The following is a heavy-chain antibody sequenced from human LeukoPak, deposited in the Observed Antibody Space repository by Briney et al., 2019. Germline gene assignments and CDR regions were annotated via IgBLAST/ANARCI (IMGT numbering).Heavy chain of an antibody. CDR3: AVNWGEGYFDY. V-gene: IGHV1-69*10. Sequence: SVKVSCKASGYTFTSYGISWVRQAPGQGLEWMGGIIPILGTANYAQKFQGRVTITADKSTSTAYMELSSLRSEDTAVYYCAVNWGEGYFDYWGQGTLVTVSS. CDR2: IIPILGTA. D-gene: IGHD7-27*01. CDR1: GYTFTSYG. J-gene: IGHJ4*02.